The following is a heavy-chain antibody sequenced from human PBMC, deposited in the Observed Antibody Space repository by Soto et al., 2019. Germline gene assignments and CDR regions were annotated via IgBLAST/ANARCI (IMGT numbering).Heavy chain of an antibody. J-gene: IGHJ6*02. V-gene: IGHV3-33*01. Sequence: QVQLVESGGNMVQPGRFLRLSCAASGFTFGNNAMHWVRHAAGKGLEWVAQIWFDGNNKYYTDSVKGRFTISRDNLKNTVYLQMDSLRADDTAVYYCARDGQQLAPYAMDVWGQGTTVIVSS. D-gene: IGHD6-13*01. CDR2: IWFDGNNK. CDR3: ARDGQQLAPYAMDV. CDR1: GFTFGNNA.